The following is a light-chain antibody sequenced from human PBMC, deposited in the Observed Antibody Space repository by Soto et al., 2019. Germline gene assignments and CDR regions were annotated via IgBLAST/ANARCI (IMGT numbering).Light chain of an antibody. CDR3: RSYTSRSTLE. V-gene: IGLV2-14*01. CDR2: EVS. J-gene: IGLJ3*02. Sequence: QSALTQPASVSGSPGQSITISCTGTSSDVGGYNYVSWYQQHPGKAPKLMIYEVSNRPSGVANRFACSKSGNTASLTISGLQADDEADYYCRSYTSRSTLEFGGGTKLTVL. CDR1: SSDVGGYNY.